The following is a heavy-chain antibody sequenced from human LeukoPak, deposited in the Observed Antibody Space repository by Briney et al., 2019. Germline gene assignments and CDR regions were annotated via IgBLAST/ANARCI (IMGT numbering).Heavy chain of an antibody. J-gene: IGHJ4*02. CDR2: IKQDRSEK. CDR1: GFTFSNYW. V-gene: IGHV3-7*01. D-gene: IGHD3-10*01. Sequence: GGSLRLSCAASGFTFSNYWMSWVRQAPGKGLEWVANIKQDRSEKYYVDSVKGRFTISRDNAKNSLYLQMNSLRAEDTAVYYCATTMVRYYFDYWGQGTLVTVSS. CDR3: ATTMVRYYFDY.